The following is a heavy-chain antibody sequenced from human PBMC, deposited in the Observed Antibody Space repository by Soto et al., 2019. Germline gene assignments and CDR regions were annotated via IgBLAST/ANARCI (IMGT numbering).Heavy chain of an antibody. CDR3: ARLRGSSWYANCYYGLDV. D-gene: IGHD6-13*01. V-gene: IGHV3-21*01. Sequence: GGSLRLSCAASGFTFSSYSMNWVRQAPGKGLEWVSSISSSSSYIYYADSVKGRFTISRDNAKNSLYLQMNSLRAEDTAVYYCARLRGSSWYANCYYGLDVWGQGTTVTVS. CDR1: GFTFSSYS. J-gene: IGHJ6*02. CDR2: ISSSSSYI.